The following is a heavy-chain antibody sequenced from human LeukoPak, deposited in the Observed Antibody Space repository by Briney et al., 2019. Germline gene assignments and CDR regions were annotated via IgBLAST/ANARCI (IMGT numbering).Heavy chain of an antibody. Sequence: PGESLRLSCAPSEFTFSAFWMHWVRQAPGKGLVWVSRINSDGSDIRYADSVKGRFTISRDNAKNTLYLQMNSLRAEDTAVYYCARERRSSGWYDAFDMRGQGTMVTVSS. D-gene: IGHD6-19*01. V-gene: IGHV3-74*01. CDR3: ARERRSSGWYDAFDM. CDR2: INSDGSDI. J-gene: IGHJ3*02. CDR1: EFTFSAFW.